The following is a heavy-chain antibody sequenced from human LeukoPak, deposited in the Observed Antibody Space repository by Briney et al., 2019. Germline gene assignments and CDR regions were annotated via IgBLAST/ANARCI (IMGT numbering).Heavy chain of an antibody. CDR2: INPNSGGT. CDR3: VRTYGYGGYYYYYMDV. CDR1: GYTFTGYY. J-gene: IGHJ6*03. Sequence: ASVKVSCKASGYTFTGYYMHWVRQAPGQGLEWMGWINPNSGGTNYAQKFQGRVTMTRDTSISTAYMELSRLRSDDTAVYYCVRTYGYGGYYYYYMDVWGKGTTVTVSS. V-gene: IGHV1-2*02. D-gene: IGHD5-18*01.